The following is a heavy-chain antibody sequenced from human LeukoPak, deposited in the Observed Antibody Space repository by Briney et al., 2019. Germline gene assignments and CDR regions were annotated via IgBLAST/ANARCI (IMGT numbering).Heavy chain of an antibody. Sequence: ASVKVSCKASGYSFTGYYMHWVRQAHGQGLEWMGWINPNSADTGYAQKFQGRVTMTRDMSISTIYMELTRLRSDDTALYYCARWDGYSSSPDYWGQGTLVTVSS. D-gene: IGHD6-13*01. J-gene: IGHJ4*02. V-gene: IGHV1-2*02. CDR1: GYSFTGYY. CDR2: INPNSADT. CDR3: ARWDGYSSSPDY.